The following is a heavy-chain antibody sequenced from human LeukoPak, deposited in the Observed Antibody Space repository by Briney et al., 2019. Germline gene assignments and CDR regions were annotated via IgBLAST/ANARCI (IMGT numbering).Heavy chain of an antibody. Sequence: GGSLRLSCSASGLTFSSYSMNWVRQAPGKGLVWVSRINSDGSSTSYADSVKGRFTISRDNAKNTLYLQMNSLRAEDTAVYYCARGGWFIVDYWGQGTLVTVSS. J-gene: IGHJ4*02. CDR2: INSDGSST. CDR1: GLTFSSYS. V-gene: IGHV3-74*01. D-gene: IGHD3-10*01. CDR3: ARGGWFIVDY.